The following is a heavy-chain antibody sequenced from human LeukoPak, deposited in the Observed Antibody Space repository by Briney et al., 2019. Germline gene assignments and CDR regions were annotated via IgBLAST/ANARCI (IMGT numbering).Heavy chain of an antibody. V-gene: IGHV3-23*01. CDR1: GFTFSSYA. D-gene: IGHD2-2*01. J-gene: IGHJ3*02. CDR3: AKVSGRCSSTSCPSGAFDI. Sequence: GGSLRLSCAASGFTFSSYAMSWVRQAPGKGLEWVSAISGSSGSTYYADSVKGRFTISRDNSKNTLYLQMNSLRAEDTAVYYCAKVSGRCSSTSCPSGAFDIWGQGTMVTVYS. CDR2: ISGSSGST.